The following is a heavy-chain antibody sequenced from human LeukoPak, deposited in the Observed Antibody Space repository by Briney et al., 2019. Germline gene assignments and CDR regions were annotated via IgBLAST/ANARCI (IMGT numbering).Heavy chain of an antibody. Sequence: LGGSLRPSCAASGFAFSTYWIHWVRQAPGKGLVWVSRINTDGGNTKYADSVKGRFTISRDNAKNTLYLQMNSLRAEDTAVYYCARARGGGEGYSDYWGQGTLVTVSS. D-gene: IGHD3-10*01. CDR1: GFAFSTYW. V-gene: IGHV3-74*01. J-gene: IGHJ4*02. CDR3: ARARGGGEGYSDY. CDR2: INTDGGNT.